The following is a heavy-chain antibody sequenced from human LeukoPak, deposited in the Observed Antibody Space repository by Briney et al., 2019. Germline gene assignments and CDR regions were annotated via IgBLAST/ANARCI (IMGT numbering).Heavy chain of an antibody. V-gene: IGHV4-39*07. CDR1: GGSISSSSYY. CDR2: IYYSGST. Sequence: SETLSLTCTVFGGSISSSSYYWGWIRQPPGKGLEWIGSIYYSGSTYYNPSLKSRVTISVDTSKNQFSLKLSSVTAADTAVYYCARDAYMVIGPSGEALLFDYWGQGTLVTVSS. J-gene: IGHJ4*02. D-gene: IGHD5-18*01. CDR3: ARDAYMVIGPSGEALLFDY.